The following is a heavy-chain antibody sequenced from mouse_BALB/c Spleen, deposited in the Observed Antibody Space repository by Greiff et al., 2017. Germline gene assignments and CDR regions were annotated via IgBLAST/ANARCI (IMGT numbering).Heavy chain of an antibody. CDR3: KLYYEDAMDY. CDR2: IDPENGDT. V-gene: IGHV14-4*02. J-gene: IGHJ4*01. CDR1: GFNIKDYY. Sequence: EVKLVESGAELVRSGASVKLSCTASGFNIKDYYMHWVKQRPEQGLEWIGWIDPENGDTEYASKFQGKATMTADTSSNTAYLQLSSLTSEDTAVYYCKLYYEDAMDYWGQGTSVTVSS. D-gene: IGHD2-4*01.